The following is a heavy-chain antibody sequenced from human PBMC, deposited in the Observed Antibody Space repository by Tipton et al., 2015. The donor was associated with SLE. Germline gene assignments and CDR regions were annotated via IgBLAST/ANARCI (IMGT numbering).Heavy chain of an antibody. Sequence: TLSLTCTVSGGSLSGDTYYWSWIRQPAGKGLEWIGYLSYSGSTNYNPSLESRVTISVDTSKNQFSLKLSSVTAADTAVYYCATQGYYDSSFDYWGQGTLVTVSS. CDR2: LSYSGST. D-gene: IGHD3-16*01. CDR3: ATQGYYDSSFDY. CDR1: GGSLSGDTYY. V-gene: IGHV4-61*10. J-gene: IGHJ4*02.